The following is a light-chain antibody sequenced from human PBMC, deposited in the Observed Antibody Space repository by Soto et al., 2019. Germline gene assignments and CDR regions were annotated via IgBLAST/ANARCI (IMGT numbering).Light chain of an antibody. V-gene: IGKV1-27*01. CDR2: AAS. CDR1: QGISNY. Sequence: DVQRTQYQYSLSSSVGDRFTIRLLSSQGISNYLAWYQQKPGKVPKLLIYAASTLQSGVPSRFSGSGSGTDFTLTISSLQPEDVATYYCQKYNSAPPWTFGQGTNVDI. CDR3: QKYNSAPPWT. J-gene: IGKJ1*01.